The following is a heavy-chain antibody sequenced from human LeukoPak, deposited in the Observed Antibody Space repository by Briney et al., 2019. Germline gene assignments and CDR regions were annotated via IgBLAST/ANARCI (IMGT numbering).Heavy chain of an antibody. CDR2: IIPIFGTA. Sequence: SVKVSCKASGGTFSSYAISWVRQAPGQGLEWMGGIIPIFGTANYAQKFQGRVTITADESTSTAYMELSSLRSEDTAVYYCARAGVVVAALNWFDPWGQGTLVTVSS. CDR3: ARAGVVVAALNWFDP. D-gene: IGHD2-15*01. V-gene: IGHV1-69*13. CDR1: GGTFSSYA. J-gene: IGHJ5*02.